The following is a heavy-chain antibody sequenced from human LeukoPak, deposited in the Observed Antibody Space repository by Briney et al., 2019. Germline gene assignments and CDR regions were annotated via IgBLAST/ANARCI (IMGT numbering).Heavy chain of an antibody. CDR3: ARDPNVLRFLEWSSNGMDV. Sequence: PGGSLRLSCAASGFTFSSYAMSWVRQAPGKGPEWVSAISGSGGSTYYADSVKGRFTISRDNSKNTLYLQMNSLRAEDTAVYYCARDPNVLRFLEWSSNGMDVWGQGTTVTVSS. CDR1: GFTFSSYA. J-gene: IGHJ6*02. V-gene: IGHV3-23*01. CDR2: ISGSGGST. D-gene: IGHD3-3*01.